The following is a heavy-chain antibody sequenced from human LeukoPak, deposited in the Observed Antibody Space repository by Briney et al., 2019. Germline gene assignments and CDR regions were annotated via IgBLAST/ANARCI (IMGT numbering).Heavy chain of an antibody. V-gene: IGHV3-7*03. Sequence: GGSLRLSCAASGFTFSNYWMTWVRQAPGKGLEWVAHINQDGSEEHYMDSVKARFTISRDNAKNTLYLQMNSLRAEDTAVYYCAKDCYGSGSYYSFYYYYGMDVWGQGTTVTVSS. CDR3: AKDCYGSGSYYSFYYYYGMDV. J-gene: IGHJ6*02. CDR2: INQDGSEE. CDR1: GFTFSNYW. D-gene: IGHD3-10*01.